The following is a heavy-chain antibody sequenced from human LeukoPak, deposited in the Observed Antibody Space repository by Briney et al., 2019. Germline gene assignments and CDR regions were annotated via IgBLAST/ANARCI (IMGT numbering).Heavy chain of an antibody. CDR1: GGSISSGSYY. V-gene: IGHV4-61*02. J-gene: IGHJ4*02. CDR3: ARDLVNYDSSGYYYGGPFDY. Sequence: SQTLSLTCTVSGGSISSGSYYWSWIRQPAGKGLEWIGRIYTSGSTNYNPSLKSRVTISVDTSKNQLSLKLSSVTAADTAVYYCARDLVNYDSSGYYYGGPFDYWGQGTLVTVSS. CDR2: IYTSGST. D-gene: IGHD3-22*01.